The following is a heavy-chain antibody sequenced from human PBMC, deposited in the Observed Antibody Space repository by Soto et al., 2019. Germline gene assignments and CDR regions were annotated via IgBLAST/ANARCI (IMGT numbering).Heavy chain of an antibody. CDR3: AKDRGGFAGGWEYFDY. CDR2: ISGSGGST. Sequence: LRLSWSASGXTFAGYSTMSWVRQAPGKGLEWVSSISGSGGSTYCADSVKGRFTISRDNSKNTLYLQMNALSAEDTAFYYCAKDRGGFAGGWEYFDYWGQGALVTVSS. J-gene: IGHJ4*02. V-gene: IGHV3-23*01. CDR1: GXTFAGYST. D-gene: IGHD6-19*01.